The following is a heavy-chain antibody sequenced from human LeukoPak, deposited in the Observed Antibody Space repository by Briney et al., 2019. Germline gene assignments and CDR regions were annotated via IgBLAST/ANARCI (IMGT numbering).Heavy chain of an antibody. D-gene: IGHD6-19*01. Sequence: SETLSLTCTVSGGSISSYYWSWIRQPPGKGLEWIGYIYYSGSTNYNPSLKSRVTISVDTSKNQFSLKLSSVTAADTAVYYCARSERYNSGWYFYFDYWGQGTLVTVSS. V-gene: IGHV4-59*08. CDR3: ARSERYNSGWYFYFDY. J-gene: IGHJ4*02. CDR1: GGSISSYY. CDR2: IYYSGST.